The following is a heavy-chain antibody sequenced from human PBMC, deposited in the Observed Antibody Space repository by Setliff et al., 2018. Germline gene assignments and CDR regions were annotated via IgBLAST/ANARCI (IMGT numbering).Heavy chain of an antibody. Sequence: GESLKISCKGSGYSFSNFWIGWVRQMPGKGLEWMGIIYPGDSHTRYSPSFQGQVTMSADKSINTAYLQWSNLKASDTAMYYCARLTMTTVTDNVDYWGQGTLVTVSS. CDR2: IYPGDSHT. V-gene: IGHV5-51*01. D-gene: IGHD4-17*01. CDR1: GYSFSNFW. CDR3: ARLTMTTVTDNVDY. J-gene: IGHJ4*02.